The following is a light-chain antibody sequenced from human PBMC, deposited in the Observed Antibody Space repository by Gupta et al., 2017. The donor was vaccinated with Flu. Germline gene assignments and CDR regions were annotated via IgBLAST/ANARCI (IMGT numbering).Light chain of an antibody. CDR3: QNDENLPLCT. Sequence: DLQITQSPSSLSASVGDRVTITCQASHDISNSLNWYLQKPGKAPELLIYDASNWETGVPSRFSGSGFGTDLTLTISTRQPEDVASYDCQNDENLPLCTFGHGSKVNIK. CDR1: HDISNS. J-gene: IGKJ3*01. V-gene: IGKV1-33*01. CDR2: DAS.